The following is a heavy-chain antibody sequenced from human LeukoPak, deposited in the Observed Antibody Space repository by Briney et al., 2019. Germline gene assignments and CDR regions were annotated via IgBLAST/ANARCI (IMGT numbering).Heavy chain of an antibody. J-gene: IGHJ6*03. CDR3: ARRLDCSGGSCYSLYYYYYMDV. CDR1: GFTFSSYG. D-gene: IGHD2-15*01. CDR2: IRYDGSNK. Sequence: GGSLRLSCAASGFTFSSYGMHWVRQAPGKGLEWVAFIRYDGSNKYYADSVKGRFTISRDNSKNTLYLHVNSLRAEDTALYYCARRLDCSGGSCYSLYYYYYMDVWGKGTTVTVSS. V-gene: IGHV3-30*02.